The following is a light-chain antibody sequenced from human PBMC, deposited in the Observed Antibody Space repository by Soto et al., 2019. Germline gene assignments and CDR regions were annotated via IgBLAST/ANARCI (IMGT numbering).Light chain of an antibody. CDR1: QSIVNL. CDR3: QHYHSYPYT. V-gene: IGKV1-5*03. J-gene: IGKJ2*01. Sequence: DIQMTQSPSTLSASVGGRVTISCRASQSIVNLLAWYQQKPGKAPNLLIYKASSLHGGVPSRFSGSGSGTEFTLTISSLQPDDFATYYCQHYHSYPYTFGQGTKLEIK. CDR2: KAS.